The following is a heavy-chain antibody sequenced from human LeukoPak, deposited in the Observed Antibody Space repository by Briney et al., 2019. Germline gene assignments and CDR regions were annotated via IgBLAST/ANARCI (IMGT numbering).Heavy chain of an antibody. CDR3: VLGDSSGYSDFDY. V-gene: IGHV3-48*03. CDR2: ISISGFNI. J-gene: IGHJ4*02. D-gene: IGHD3-22*01. Sequence: PGGSLRLSCAASGFTFSSYEMNWVRQAPGKGLEWVSYISISGFNIYYADSVKGRFTISRDNAKNSLYLQMNSLRAEDTAVYYCVLGDSSGYSDFDYWGQGTLVTVSS. CDR1: GFTFSSYE.